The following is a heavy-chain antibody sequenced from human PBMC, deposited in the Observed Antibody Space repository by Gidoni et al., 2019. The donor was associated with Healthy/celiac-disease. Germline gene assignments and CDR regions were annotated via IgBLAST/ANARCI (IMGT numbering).Heavy chain of an antibody. CDR2: IKSKTDGGTT. D-gene: IGHD2-15*01. CDR3: TTLLHCSGGSCYSD. V-gene: IGHV3-15*01. CDR1: GFTFSNAW. J-gene: IGHJ4*02. Sequence: EVQLVESGGCLVKPGGSLSISCAASGFTFSNAWMGWVRQAAVKGLEWVGRIKSKTDGGTTDYAAPVKGRFTISRDDSKNTLYLQMNSLKTEDTAVFYCTTLLHCSGGSCYSDWGQGTLVTVSS.